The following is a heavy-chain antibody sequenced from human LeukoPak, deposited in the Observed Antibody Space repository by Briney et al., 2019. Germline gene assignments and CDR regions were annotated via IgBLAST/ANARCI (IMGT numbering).Heavy chain of an antibody. CDR3: ASGAASSFYYTLGY. CDR2: INSDGSST. D-gene: IGHD3-22*01. V-gene: IGHV3-74*01. Sequence: GGSLRLSCAASGFTFNTYFLHWVRQAPGKGLVWVSRINSDGSSTTYADSAKGRFTISRDNAKNTLYLQMNSLRAEDTAVYYCASGAASSFYYTLGYWGQGILVTVSS. CDR1: GFTFNTYF. J-gene: IGHJ4*02.